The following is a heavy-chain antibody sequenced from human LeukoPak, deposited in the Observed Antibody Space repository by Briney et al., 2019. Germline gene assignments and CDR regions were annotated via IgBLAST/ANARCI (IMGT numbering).Heavy chain of an antibody. Sequence: ASVKVSCKASGYTFTSYDINWVRQATGQGLEWMGWMNPNSGNTGYAQKFQGRVTMTRNTSISTAYMELSSLRSDDTAVYYCARDKLVGATRALVPTYWGQGTLVTVSS. CDR1: GYTFTSYD. CDR3: ARDKLVGATRALVPTY. V-gene: IGHV1-8*01. J-gene: IGHJ4*02. D-gene: IGHD1-26*01. CDR2: MNPNSGNT.